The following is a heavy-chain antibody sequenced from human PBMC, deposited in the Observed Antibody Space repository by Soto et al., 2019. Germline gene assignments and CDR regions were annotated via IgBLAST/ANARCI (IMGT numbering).Heavy chain of an antibody. V-gene: IGHV1-69*01. CDR2: IVPIYRTA. CDR3: ERDSGAKLSSS. D-gene: IGHD6-13*01. CDR1: GGTFSSYR. J-gene: IGHJ4*02. Sequence: QVQLVQSGAEVKKPGSSVKVSCKASGGTFSSYRINWVRQAPGQGLEWVGGIVPIYRTADYAQKFQGRVTITADDSARTSYMELRSLKSQDTAVYYCERDSGAKLSSSWGQGTLVTVSS.